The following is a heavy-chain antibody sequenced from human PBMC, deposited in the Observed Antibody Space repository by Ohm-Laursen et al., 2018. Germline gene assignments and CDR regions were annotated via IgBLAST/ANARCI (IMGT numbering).Heavy chain of an antibody. V-gene: IGHV4-34*01. Sequence: SETLSLTCVVYGGSFSGYYWSWIRQPPGKGLEWIGEINHSGSTNYNPSLKSRVTISVDTSTTQFSLKLSSVTAADTAVYYCARLNQLVQDFDYWGQGTLVTVSS. CDR3: ARLNQLVQDFDY. J-gene: IGHJ4*02. CDR1: GGSFSGYY. D-gene: IGHD6-13*01. CDR2: INHSGST.